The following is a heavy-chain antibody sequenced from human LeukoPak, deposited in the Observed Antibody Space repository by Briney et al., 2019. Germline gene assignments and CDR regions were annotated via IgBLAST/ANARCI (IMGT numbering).Heavy chain of an antibody. CDR1: GFTFSNYA. CDR2: ISAGGVSLFSGSGSAT. V-gene: IGHV3-23*01. Sequence: GGSLRLSCAASGFTFSNYAMIWVRQAPGKGLQWVSVISAGGVSLFSGSGSATYYADSVKGRFTISRDNSKNTLYLQMNSLRAEDTAVYYCAKLSVDKKNAPALDYWGQGTLVTVSS. D-gene: IGHD2/OR15-2a*01. CDR3: AKLSVDKKNAPALDY. J-gene: IGHJ4*02.